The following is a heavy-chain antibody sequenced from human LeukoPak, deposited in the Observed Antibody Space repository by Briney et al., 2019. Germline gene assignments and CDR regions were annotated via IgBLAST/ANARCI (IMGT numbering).Heavy chain of an antibody. CDR3: ARGLWGTITVTTSGFDY. V-gene: IGHV4-31*03. CDR2: IYYSGST. Sequence: SQTLSLTCTVSGGSISSGGYYWSWLRQHPGKGLEWIGYIYYSGSTYYNPSLKSRVTISVDTSKNQFSLKLSSVTAADTAVYYCARGLWGTITVTTSGFDYWGQGTLVTVSS. D-gene: IGHD4-11*01. J-gene: IGHJ4*02. CDR1: GGSISSGGYY.